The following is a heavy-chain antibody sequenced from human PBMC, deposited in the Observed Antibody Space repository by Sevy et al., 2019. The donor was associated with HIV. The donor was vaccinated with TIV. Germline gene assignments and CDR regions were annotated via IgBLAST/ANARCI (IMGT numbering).Heavy chain of an antibody. Sequence: ASVKVSCKASGYTFTSYGISWVRQAPGQGLEWMGWISAYNGNTNYAQKLQGRVTMTTDTSTSTAYMELRSLRAEDTAVYYCARAPIGYCSSTSCSDYDYWGQGTLVTVSS. D-gene: IGHD2-2*01. J-gene: IGHJ4*02. V-gene: IGHV1-18*01. CDR3: ARAPIGYCSSTSCSDYDY. CDR1: GYTFTSYG. CDR2: ISAYNGNT.